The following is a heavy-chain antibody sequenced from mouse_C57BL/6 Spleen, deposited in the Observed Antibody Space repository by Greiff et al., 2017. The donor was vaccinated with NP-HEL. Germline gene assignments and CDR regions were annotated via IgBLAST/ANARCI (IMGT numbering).Heavy chain of an antibody. Sequence: QVQLQQSGAELVRPGASVTLSCKASGYTFTDYEMHWVKQTPVHGLEWIGAIDPETGGTAYNQKFKGKAILTADKSSSTAYMELRSLTSEDSAVYYCTRSPDGYPYYFDDWGQGTTLTVAS. V-gene: IGHV1-15*01. D-gene: IGHD2-3*01. J-gene: IGHJ2*01. CDR1: GYTFTDYE. CDR3: TRSPDGYPYYFDD. CDR2: IDPETGGT.